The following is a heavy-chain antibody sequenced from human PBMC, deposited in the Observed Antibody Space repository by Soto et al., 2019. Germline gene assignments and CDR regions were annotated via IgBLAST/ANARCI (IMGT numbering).Heavy chain of an antibody. CDR2: ISPGSSHP. V-gene: IGHV3-11*06. Sequence: GGSLRLSCAGSGLTFGDSYMTWIRQAPGKGLEWLSYISPGSSHPAYADSAKGLFTIPRGNAKRSLYLQMMSLTAEDTAIYYCVRGGGGGLFDPWGQGTMVTVSS. J-gene: IGHJ5*02. D-gene: IGHD2-15*01. CDR3: VRGGGGGLFDP. CDR1: GLTFGDSY.